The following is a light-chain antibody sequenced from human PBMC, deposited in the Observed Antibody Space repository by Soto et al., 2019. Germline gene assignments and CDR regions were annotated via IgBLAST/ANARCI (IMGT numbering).Light chain of an antibody. J-gene: IGKJ5*01. V-gene: IGKV1-5*01. Sequence: IQMTQARSTLSVSEGASVTITCRASQSVSSWLAWYQQKPGKAPKLLIFDASSLESGVPSRFGGSGSGTEFTLTISSLQPDDFATYYCQQYNSYSITFGQGTRLEI. CDR3: QQYNSYSIT. CDR1: QSVSSW. CDR2: DAS.